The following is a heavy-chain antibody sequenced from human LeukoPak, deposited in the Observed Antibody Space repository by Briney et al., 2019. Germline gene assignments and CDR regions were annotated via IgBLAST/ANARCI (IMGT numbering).Heavy chain of an antibody. D-gene: IGHD3-3*01. CDR2: ISGSGGST. Sequence: GGSLRLSCAASGFTFSSYAMSWVRQAPGKGLEWVSAISGSGGSTYYADSVKGRFTISRDNSKNTLYLQMNSLRAEDTAVYYCAKGSSSTLFGNYYYMDVWGKGTTVTISS. V-gene: IGHV3-23*01. CDR3: AKGSSSTLFGNYYYMDV. J-gene: IGHJ6*03. CDR1: GFTFSSYA.